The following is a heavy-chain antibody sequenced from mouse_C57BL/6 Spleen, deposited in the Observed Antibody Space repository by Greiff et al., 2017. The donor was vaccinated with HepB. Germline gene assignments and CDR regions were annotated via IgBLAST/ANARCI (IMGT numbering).Heavy chain of an antibody. CDR2: ISDGGSYT. D-gene: IGHD2-5*01. Sequence: EVKVVESGGGLVKPGGSLKLSCAASGFTFSSYAMSWVRQTPEKRLEWVATISDGGSYTYYPDNVKGRFTISRDNAKNNLYLQMSHLKSEDTAMYYCARDYSNPYWYFDVWGTGTTVTVSS. J-gene: IGHJ1*03. CDR1: GFTFSSYA. V-gene: IGHV5-4*01. CDR3: ARDYSNPYWYFDV.